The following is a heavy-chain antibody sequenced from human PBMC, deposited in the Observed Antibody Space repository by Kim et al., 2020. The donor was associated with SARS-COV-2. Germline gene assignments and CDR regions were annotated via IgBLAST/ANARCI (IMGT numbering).Heavy chain of an antibody. D-gene: IGHD4-17*01. J-gene: IGHJ4*02. CDR1: GFTVSNNY. CDR2: IYDGGNT. V-gene: IGHV3-66*01. Sequence: GGSLRLSCAASGFTVSNNYMRWVRQAPGKGLEWVSTIYDGGNTYYADSVKDRFTISRDSSKNTLYLQMNSLRAEDTAVYYCARDSLTVTTDYWGQGTLVTVSS. CDR3: ARDSLTVTTDY.